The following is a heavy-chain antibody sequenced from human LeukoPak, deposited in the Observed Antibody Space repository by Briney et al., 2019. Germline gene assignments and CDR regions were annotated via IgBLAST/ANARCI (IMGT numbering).Heavy chain of an antibody. J-gene: IGHJ4*02. CDR3: ARDYIAYDPLDY. Sequence: GGSLRLSCAASGFTFSSYDMNWVRQAPGKGLEWFSSISSRSTSIYYADSVKGRFTISRDNAKNSLYLQMNSLRAEDTAVYWCARDYIAYDPLDYWGQGTLVTVYS. V-gene: IGHV3-21*01. CDR1: GFTFSSYD. CDR2: ISSRSTSI. D-gene: IGHD3-3*01.